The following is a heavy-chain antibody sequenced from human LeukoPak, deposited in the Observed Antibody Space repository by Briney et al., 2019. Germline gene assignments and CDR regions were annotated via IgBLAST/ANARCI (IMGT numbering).Heavy chain of an antibody. V-gene: IGHV3-30*03. Sequence: GGSLRLSCAASGFTFSSYGMHWVRQAPGKGLEWVAVISYDGSNKYYADSVKGRFTISRDNSKNTLYLQMNSLRAEDTAVYYCARDRYYYDSSGYIRGISFDYWGQGTLVTVSS. J-gene: IGHJ4*02. CDR2: ISYDGSNK. D-gene: IGHD3-22*01. CDR1: GFTFSSYG. CDR3: ARDRYYYDSSGYIRGISFDY.